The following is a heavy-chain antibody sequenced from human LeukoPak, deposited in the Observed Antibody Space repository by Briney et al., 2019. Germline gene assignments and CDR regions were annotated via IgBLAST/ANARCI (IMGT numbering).Heavy chain of an antibody. D-gene: IGHD6-13*01. V-gene: IGHV3-30*04. CDR3: ARQPYSSSWYGFDAFDI. CDR1: GFTFSSYA. J-gene: IGHJ3*02. Sequence: PGRSLRLSCAASGFTFSSYAMHWVRQAPGKGLEWVAVISYDGSNKYYAGSVKGRFTISRDNSKNTLYLQMNSLRAEDTAVYYCARQPYSSSWYGFDAFDIWGQGTMVTVSS. CDR2: ISYDGSNK.